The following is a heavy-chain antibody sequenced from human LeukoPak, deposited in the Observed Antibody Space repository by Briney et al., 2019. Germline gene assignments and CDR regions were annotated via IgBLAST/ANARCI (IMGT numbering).Heavy chain of an antibody. V-gene: IGHV1-18*01. D-gene: IGHD2-2*01. CDR1: GYTFTSYG. Sequence: ASVKVSCKASGYTFTSYGLSWVRQAPGQELEWMGWISAYNGNTNYAQKLQGRVTMTTDTSTSTAYMELRSLRSDDTAVYYCARDLVPTPGAVVVPAAILGDAFDIWGQGTMVTVSS. CDR3: ARDLVPTPGAVVVPAAILGDAFDI. CDR2: ISAYNGNT. J-gene: IGHJ3*02.